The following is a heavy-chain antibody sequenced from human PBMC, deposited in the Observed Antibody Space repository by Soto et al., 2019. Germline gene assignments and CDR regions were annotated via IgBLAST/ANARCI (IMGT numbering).Heavy chain of an antibody. V-gene: IGHV4-61*01. Sequence: LSLTCTVSGGSVSSGSYYWSWIRQPPGKGLEWIGYIYYSGSTNYNPSLKSRVTISVDTSKNQFSLKLSSVTAADTAVYYCARDSLGDYYYGMDVWGQGTTVTV. J-gene: IGHJ6*02. CDR1: GGSVSSGSYY. CDR2: IYYSGST. CDR3: ARDSLGDYYYGMDV.